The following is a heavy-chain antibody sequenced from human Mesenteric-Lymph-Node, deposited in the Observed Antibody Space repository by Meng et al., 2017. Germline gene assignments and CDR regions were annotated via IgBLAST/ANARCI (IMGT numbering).Heavy chain of an antibody. D-gene: IGHD3-9*01. CDR1: GFTFSSYG. CDR3: VRDGDHSTGFGFDY. CDR2: IWSGGNNR. V-gene: IGHV3-33*01. Sequence: GESLKISCAASGFTFSSYGMHWVRQAPGKGLEWVAVIWSGGNNRYYVDSVMGRFTISRDNSMDTVYLQMNSLRPKDTAVYYYVRDGDHSTGFGFDYWGQGTLVTVSS. J-gene: IGHJ4*02.